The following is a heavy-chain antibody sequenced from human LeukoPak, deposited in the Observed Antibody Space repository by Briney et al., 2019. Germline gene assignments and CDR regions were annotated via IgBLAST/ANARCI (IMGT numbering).Heavy chain of an antibody. Sequence: GGSLRLSCAASGFTFSSYWMHWVRQAPGKGLVWVSRINSDGSSTSYADSVKGRFTISSDNAKNTLYLQMNSLRAEDTAVYYCARGLGYYDFWSGYSLNWGFDYWGQGTLVTVSS. CDR3: ARGLGYYDFWSGYSLNWGFDY. CDR2: INSDGSST. D-gene: IGHD3-3*01. CDR1: GFTFSSYW. J-gene: IGHJ4*02. V-gene: IGHV3-74*01.